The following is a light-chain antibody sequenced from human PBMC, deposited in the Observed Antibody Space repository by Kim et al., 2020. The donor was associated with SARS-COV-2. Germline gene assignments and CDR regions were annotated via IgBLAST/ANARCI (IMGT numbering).Light chain of an antibody. CDR3: QSYDSSLGGWV. Sequence: QRVTISSTGSSSNIGAGYDVHWYQQLPGTAPKLLIYGNSNRPSGVPDRFSGSKSGTSASLAITGLQAEDEADYYCQSYDSSLGGWVFGGGTQLTVL. CDR2: GNS. V-gene: IGLV1-40*01. J-gene: IGLJ3*02. CDR1: SSNIGAGYD.